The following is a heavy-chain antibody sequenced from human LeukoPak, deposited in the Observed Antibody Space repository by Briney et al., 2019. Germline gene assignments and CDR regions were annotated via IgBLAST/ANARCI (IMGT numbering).Heavy chain of an antibody. CDR3: ARDAIPGGTAAGTGCWFDP. Sequence: GASVKVSCKASGYTFTSYDINWVRQATGQGLEWMGWMNPNSGNTGYAQKFQGRVTMTRNTSISTAYMELSSLRSEDTAVYYCARDAIPGGTAAGTGCWFDPWGQGTLVTVSS. CDR1: GYTFTSYD. CDR2: MNPNSGNT. D-gene: IGHD6-13*01. V-gene: IGHV1-8*01. J-gene: IGHJ5*02.